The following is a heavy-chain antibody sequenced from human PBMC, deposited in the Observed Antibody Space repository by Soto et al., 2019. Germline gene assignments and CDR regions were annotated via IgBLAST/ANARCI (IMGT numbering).Heavy chain of an antibody. V-gene: IGHV3-72*01. J-gene: IGHJ6*02. CDR1: GFTFSDHH. Sequence: RGSLRLSCAASGFTFSDHHLDWVRQAPGKGLEWVGRSRNKRNSFTTEYAASVKGRLTFSRDDSKNSLYVQMNSLKTEDTAVYYCVRTVIYLQPSYYGMDVWGPGTTVTVSS. CDR2: SRNKRNSFTT. D-gene: IGHD2-21*01. CDR3: VRTVIYLQPSYYGMDV.